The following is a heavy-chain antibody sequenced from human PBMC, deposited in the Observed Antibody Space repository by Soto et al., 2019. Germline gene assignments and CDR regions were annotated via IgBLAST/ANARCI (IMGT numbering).Heavy chain of an antibody. Sequence: GWSLRLSCAASVFTFISYGMSWVRQAPGKGLEWVSGISGGGGTTYYADSVKGRFTISRDNSKSTLYLQMNSLRAEDTAVYYCAKDGSTMVVTSSFYWGQGTLVTVSS. CDR2: ISGGGGTT. CDR1: VFTFISYG. J-gene: IGHJ4*02. CDR3: AKDGSTMVVTSSFY. V-gene: IGHV3-23*01. D-gene: IGHD2-21*02.